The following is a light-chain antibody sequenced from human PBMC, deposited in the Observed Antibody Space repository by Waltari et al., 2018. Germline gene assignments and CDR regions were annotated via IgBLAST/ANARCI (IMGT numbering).Light chain of an antibody. Sequence: DIVLTQSPGTLSLSPGDRATLSSKASQSVRGSLTWYQQQPGQDPRLLIYDTSTRATGIPDGCSGSGSGTDFSLAISRLEPEDFAVYYCQEYVNLPATFGQGTKVEIK. J-gene: IGKJ1*01. CDR3: QEYVNLPAT. CDR1: QSVRGS. V-gene: IGKV3-20*01. CDR2: DTS.